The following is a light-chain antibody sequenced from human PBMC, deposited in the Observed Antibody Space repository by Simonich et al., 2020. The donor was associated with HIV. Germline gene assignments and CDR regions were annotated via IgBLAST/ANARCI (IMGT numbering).Light chain of an antibody. Sequence: EIVMTQSPATLSVSPGERVTLSCRASQSVSSNLAWYQQKPGQAPRLFIYGASTRATGIPARFSGSGSGTEFTLTISSLQSEDFAVYYCQQYNNWPQTFGQGTKVEIK. V-gene: IGKV3-15*01. J-gene: IGKJ1*01. CDR2: GAS. CDR1: QSVSSN. CDR3: QQYNNWPQT.